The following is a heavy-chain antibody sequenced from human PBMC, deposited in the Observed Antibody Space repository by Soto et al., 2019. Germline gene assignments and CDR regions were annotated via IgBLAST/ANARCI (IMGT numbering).Heavy chain of an antibody. CDR1: SGSISSSNW. Sequence: SETLSLTCAVSSGSISSSNWWSWVRQPPGKGLEWIGEIYHSGSTNYNPSLKSRVTISVDKSKNQFSLKLSSVTAADTAVYYCARGGFWSGYLVDYWGQGTLVTVSS. V-gene: IGHV4-4*02. D-gene: IGHD3-3*01. CDR3: ARGGFWSGYLVDY. J-gene: IGHJ4*02. CDR2: IYHSGST.